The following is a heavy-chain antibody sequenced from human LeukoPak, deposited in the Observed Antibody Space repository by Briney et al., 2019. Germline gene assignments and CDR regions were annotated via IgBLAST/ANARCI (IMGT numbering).Heavy chain of an antibody. J-gene: IGHJ5*02. CDR2: INPSGGST. Sequence: ASVKVSCKASGYTFTSYYMHWVRQAPGQGLEWMGIINPSGGSTSYAQKFQGRVTMTRDTSTSTVYMELSSLRSEDTAVDYCARAVGYCSSTSCYGNWFDPWGQGTLVTVSS. CDR1: GYTFTSYY. V-gene: IGHV1-46*01. CDR3: ARAVGYCSSTSCYGNWFDP. D-gene: IGHD2-2*01.